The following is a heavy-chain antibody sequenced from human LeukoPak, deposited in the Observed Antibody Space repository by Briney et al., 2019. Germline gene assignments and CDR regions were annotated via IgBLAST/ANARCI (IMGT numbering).Heavy chain of an antibody. CDR3: AKRGVVIRVILVGLHKEAYYFDS. CDR1: GITLSNYG. Sequence: GGSLRLSSAVSGITLSNYGMSWVRLAPGKGLEWVAGISGSSGSTNYADSVKGRFTISRDNRKNTLYLQMNSMRAEDTAVYFCAKRGVVIRVILVGLHKEAYYFDSWGQGALVTVSS. D-gene: IGHD3-22*01. V-gene: IGHV3-23*01. J-gene: IGHJ4*02. CDR2: ISGSSGST.